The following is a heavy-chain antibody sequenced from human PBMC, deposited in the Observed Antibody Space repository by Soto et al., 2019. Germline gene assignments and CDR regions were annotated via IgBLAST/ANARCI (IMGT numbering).Heavy chain of an antibody. CDR2: IIPISETT. Sequence: QVQLVKSGAEVKKPGSSVKVSCKASGGTFSSYAISWVRQAPGHGLEWMGGIIPISETTNYAQKFQGRVTITADESKSTAYMELSSLRSEDTAVYYCARSQGSSTSLEIYYYYYYGMDVWGQGTTVTVSS. CDR3: ARSQGSSTSLEIYYYYYYGMDV. V-gene: IGHV1-69*01. CDR1: GGTFSSYA. D-gene: IGHD2-2*01. J-gene: IGHJ6*02.